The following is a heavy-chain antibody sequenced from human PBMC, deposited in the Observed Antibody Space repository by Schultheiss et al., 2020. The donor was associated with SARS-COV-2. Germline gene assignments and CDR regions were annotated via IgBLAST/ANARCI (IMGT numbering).Heavy chain of an antibody. CDR1: GFTVSSNY. CDR2: IYSGGST. J-gene: IGHJ6*02. Sequence: GGSLRLSCAASGFTVSSNYMSWVRQAPGKGLEWVSVIYSGGSTYYADSVKGRFTISRDNAKNTLYLQMNSLRAEDTAVYYCARGAYSYGNYYYGMDVWGQGTTVTVSS. D-gene: IGHD5-18*01. V-gene: IGHV3-53*01. CDR3: ARGAYSYGNYYYGMDV.